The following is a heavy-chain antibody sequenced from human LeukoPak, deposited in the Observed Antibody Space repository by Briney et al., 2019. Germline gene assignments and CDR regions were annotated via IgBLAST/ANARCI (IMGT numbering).Heavy chain of an antibody. D-gene: IGHD1-14*01. CDR3: ARIDSRRTFDI. Sequence: GGSLRLSCAASGLIVGSNYMSWVRQAPGKGLEWVSVIHSGGSTYYADSVKGRFTISRDNAKNSLSLQMNNLRFEGTAVYYCARIDSRRTFDIWGQGTMVTVSS. J-gene: IGHJ3*02. CDR2: IHSGGST. V-gene: IGHV3-66*01. CDR1: GLIVGSNY.